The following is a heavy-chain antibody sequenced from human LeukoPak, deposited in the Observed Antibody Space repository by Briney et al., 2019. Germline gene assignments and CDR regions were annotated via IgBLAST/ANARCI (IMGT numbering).Heavy chain of an antibody. Sequence: GGSLRLSCVASGFTFSDYAMNWVRQAPGKGLEWVSTFKTNYNQVYYAESVRGRFTISTDNSKNTAYLQMNSLRVEDTALYYCARSVPDYTRFDFWGQEPWSPSPQ. V-gene: IGHV3-23*05. CDR3: ARSVPDYTRFDF. D-gene: IGHD4-11*01. J-gene: IGHJ4*01. CDR2: FKTNYNQV. CDR1: GFTFSDYA.